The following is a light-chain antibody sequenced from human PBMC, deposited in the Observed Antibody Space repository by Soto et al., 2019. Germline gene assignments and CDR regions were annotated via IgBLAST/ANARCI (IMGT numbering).Light chain of an antibody. CDR1: SSNIGSNT. CDR2: SND. Sequence: QSVLTQPPAVSGTPGQRVTISCFGSSSNIGSNTANWYQQLPGTAPRLLIYSNDQRPSGVPDRFSGSKSGTSASLAISGLQSEDEADYYCAAWHDSLNGPVFGGGTKLTVL. J-gene: IGLJ2*01. CDR3: AAWHDSLNGPV. V-gene: IGLV1-44*01.